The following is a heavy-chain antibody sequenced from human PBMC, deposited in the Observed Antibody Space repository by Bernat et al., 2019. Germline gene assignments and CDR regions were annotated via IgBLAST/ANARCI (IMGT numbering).Heavy chain of an antibody. V-gene: IGHV1-2*02. J-gene: IGHJ4*02. Sequence: QVQLVQSGAEVKKPGASVTVSCKASGYTFTYYYIYWVRQAPGQGLECMGWINPDTGDTNYAQKFQGRVTMTRDTSISTVYMELSRLRSDDTAVYYCARDKGFGEFSRGATFDYWGQGTLVTVSS. CDR2: INPDTGDT. CDR3: ARDKGFGEFSRGATFDY. CDR1: GYTFTYYY. D-gene: IGHD3-10*01.